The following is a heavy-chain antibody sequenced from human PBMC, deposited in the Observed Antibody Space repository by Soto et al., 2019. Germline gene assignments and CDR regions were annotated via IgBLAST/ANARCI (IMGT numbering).Heavy chain of an antibody. Sequence: SETLSLTCTVSGGSISSINNHFSNHYCSWIRLSPGKGLEWIGYISNIGFTRYNPSLKSRVSISVDTSKNQFSLKLTSVTAADPAVYFCTTQGLGGLHGRVDVWGKGTTVTVPS. V-gene: IGHV4-59*08. CDR1: GGSISSINNHFSNHY. CDR2: ISNIGFT. D-gene: IGHD3-16*01. J-gene: IGHJ6*03. CDR3: TTQGLGGLHGRVDV.